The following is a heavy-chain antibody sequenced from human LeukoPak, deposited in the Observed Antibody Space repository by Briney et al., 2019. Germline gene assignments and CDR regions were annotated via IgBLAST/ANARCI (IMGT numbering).Heavy chain of an antibody. CDR2: IKQDRSEK. CDR1: GFTFSSYW. CDR3: ARAPTIAVAGPVDY. D-gene: IGHD6-19*01. Sequence: PGGSLRLSCAASGFTFSSYWMSWVRQAPGKGLEWVANIKQDRSEKYYVDSVKGRFTISRDNAKNSLYLQMNSLRAEDTAVYYCARAPTIAVAGPVDYWGQGTLVTVSS. V-gene: IGHV3-7*01. J-gene: IGHJ4*02.